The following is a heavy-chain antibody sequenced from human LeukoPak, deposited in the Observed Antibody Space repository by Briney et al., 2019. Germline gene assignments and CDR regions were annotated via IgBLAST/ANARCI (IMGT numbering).Heavy chain of an antibody. J-gene: IGHJ4*02. V-gene: IGHV1-2*04. CDR1: GYTFTGYY. CDR3: ARGYSSGWYDRIFDY. D-gene: IGHD6-19*01. CDR2: INPNSGGT. Sequence: ASVKVSCKASGYTFTGYYMHWVRQAPGQGLEWVGWINPNSGGTNYAQKFQGWVTMTRDTSISTAYMELSRLRSDDTAVYHCARGYSSGWYDRIFDYWGQGTLVTVSS.